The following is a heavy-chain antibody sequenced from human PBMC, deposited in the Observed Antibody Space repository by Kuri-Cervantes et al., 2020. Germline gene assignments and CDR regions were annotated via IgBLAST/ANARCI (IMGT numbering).Heavy chain of an antibody. CDR1: GYTFIAYY. CDR2: INPNSGGT. J-gene: IGHJ6*02. Sequence: ASVKVSCKASGYTFIAYYMHWVRQAPGQGLEWMGWINPNSGGTNYAQKFQGRVTMTRDTSISTAYMELSRLRSDDTAVYYCARALGCSSTSCYSSDYYGMDVWAKGPRSPSP. CDR3: ARALGCSSTSCYSSDYYGMDV. V-gene: IGHV1-2*02. D-gene: IGHD2-2*02.